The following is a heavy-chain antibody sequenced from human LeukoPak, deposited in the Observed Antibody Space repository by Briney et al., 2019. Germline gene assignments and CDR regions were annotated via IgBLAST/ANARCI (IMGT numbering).Heavy chain of an antibody. V-gene: IGHV1-2*02. CDR1: GYTFTGYY. CDR3: ARDVWYDSNVLAH. Sequence: ASVKVSCKASGYTFTGYYMHWVRQAPGQGLEWMGWINPNSGGTNYAQKFQGRVTMTRDTSISTAYMELSRLRSDDTAVYYCARDVWYDSNVLAHWGQGTLVTVSS. CDR2: INPNSGGT. D-gene: IGHD3-22*01. J-gene: IGHJ4*02.